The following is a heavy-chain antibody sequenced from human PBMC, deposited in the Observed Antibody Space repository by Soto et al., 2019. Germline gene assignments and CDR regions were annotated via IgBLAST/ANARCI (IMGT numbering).Heavy chain of an antibody. D-gene: IGHD1-26*01. CDR3: TIDSYSSIIVVRFDY. CDR2: IKSKTDGGTA. Sequence: GGSLRLSCAASGFTFSNAWINWVRQAPGKGLEWVGRIKSKTDGGTADYAAPVKGRFAVSRDDSKNMVYLQMNSLKTEDTGIYYCTIDSYSSIIVVRFDYWGQGTGVTVAS. V-gene: IGHV3-15*07. CDR1: GFTFSNAW. J-gene: IGHJ4*02.